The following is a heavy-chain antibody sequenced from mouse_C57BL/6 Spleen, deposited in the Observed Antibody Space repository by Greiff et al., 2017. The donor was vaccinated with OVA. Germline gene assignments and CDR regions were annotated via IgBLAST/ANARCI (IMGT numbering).Heavy chain of an antibody. Sequence: QVQLQQPGAELVRPGSSVKLSCKASGYTFTSYWMHWVKQRPIQGLEWIGNIDPSDSETHYNQKFKDKATLTVDKSSCTAYMQLSSLTSEDSAVYYCARYGSSFHFDYWGQGTTLTVSS. V-gene: IGHV1-52*01. D-gene: IGHD1-1*01. CDR3: ARYGSSFHFDY. CDR2: IDPSDSET. J-gene: IGHJ2*01. CDR1: GYTFTSYW.